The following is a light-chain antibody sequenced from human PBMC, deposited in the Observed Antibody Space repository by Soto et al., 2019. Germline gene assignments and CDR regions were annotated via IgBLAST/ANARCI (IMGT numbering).Light chain of an antibody. J-gene: IGKJ4*01. CDR2: AAS. CDR3: HPKH. Sequence: AIRMTQSPSSFSASTGDRVTITCRASQGISSYLAWYQQKPGKAPKLLIYAASTLQSGVPSRFSGSGSGTDFTLTISCLQSEDFATYYCHPKHFGGGTKVDIK. CDR1: QGISSY. V-gene: IGKV1-8*01.